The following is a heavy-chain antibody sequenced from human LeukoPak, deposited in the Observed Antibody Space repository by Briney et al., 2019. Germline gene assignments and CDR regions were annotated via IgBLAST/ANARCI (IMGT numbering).Heavy chain of an antibody. CDR1: GFTFSSYA. V-gene: IGHV3-23*01. Sequence: GGSLRLSCAASGFTFSSYAMSWVRQAPGKGLKWVSAISGSGGSTYYADSVKGRFTISRDNSKNTLYLQMNSLRAEDTAVYYCAKGGGKSSSWYNDAFDIWGQGTMVTVSS. CDR2: ISGSGGST. J-gene: IGHJ3*02. D-gene: IGHD6-13*01. CDR3: AKGGGKSSSWYNDAFDI.